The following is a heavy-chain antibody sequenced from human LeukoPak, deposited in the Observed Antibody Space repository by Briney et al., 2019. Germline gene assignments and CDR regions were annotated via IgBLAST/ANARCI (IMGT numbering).Heavy chain of an antibody. CDR2: ISYIGST. J-gene: IGHJ3*02. D-gene: IGHD4-17*01. CDR1: GGSISTQY. Sequence: SETLSLTCSVSGGSISTQYWSWIRQPPGKGLEWIGYISYIGSTIYNPSLKSRVTISVDASKNQFSLKLSSVTAADAAVYFCARDPTTVTKGLDSWGQGTMVTVSS. CDR3: ARDPTTVTKGLDS. V-gene: IGHV4-59*11.